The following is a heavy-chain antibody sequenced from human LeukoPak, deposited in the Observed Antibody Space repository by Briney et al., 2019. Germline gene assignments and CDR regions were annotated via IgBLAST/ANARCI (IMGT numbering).Heavy chain of an antibody. CDR1: GITLSNYG. CDR3: AKRGIVIRAVIIIGFHKEAYYFDY. D-gene: IGHD3-10*01. J-gene: IGHJ4*02. Sequence: GGSLRLSCVVSGITLSNYGMSWVRQAPGKGLEWVSGISVRGGSTNYADSVKGRFIISRDTSKNTVYLQMNSLRVEDTAVYFCAKRGIVIRAVIIIGFHKEAYYFDYWGQGILVTVSS. CDR2: ISVRGGST. V-gene: IGHV3-23*01.